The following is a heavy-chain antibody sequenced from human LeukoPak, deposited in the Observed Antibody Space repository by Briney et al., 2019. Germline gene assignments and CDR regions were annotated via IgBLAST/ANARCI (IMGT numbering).Heavy chain of an antibody. J-gene: IGHJ4*02. CDR2: IYYSGST. D-gene: IGHD6-13*01. CDR1: GGSISSYY. Sequence: SETLSLTCTVSGGSISSYYWSWIRQPPGKGLEWIGYIYYSGSTYYNPSLKSRVTISVDTSKNQFSLKLSSVTAADTAVYYCARVASSSSWYLGYWGQGTLVTVSS. CDR3: ARVASSSSWYLGY. V-gene: IGHV4-59*08.